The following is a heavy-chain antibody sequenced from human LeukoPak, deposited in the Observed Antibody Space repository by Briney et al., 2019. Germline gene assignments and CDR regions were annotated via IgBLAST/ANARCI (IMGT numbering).Heavy chain of an antibody. V-gene: IGHV1-69*01. Sequence: SVKVSCKASGGAFSSYAISWVRQAPGHGLEWMGGIIPIFGTANYAQKFQGRVTITADESTSTAYMELSSLRSEDTAVYYCARGIAVAGTFDYWGQGTLVTVSS. CDR3: ARGIAVAGTFDY. D-gene: IGHD6-19*01. CDR2: IIPIFGTA. J-gene: IGHJ4*02. CDR1: GGAFSSYA.